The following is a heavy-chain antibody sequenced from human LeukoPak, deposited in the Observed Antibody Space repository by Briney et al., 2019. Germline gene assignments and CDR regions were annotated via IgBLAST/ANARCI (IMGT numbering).Heavy chain of an antibody. V-gene: IGHV3-66*01. D-gene: IGHD2-21*02. CDR2: ISSGGST. J-gene: IGHJ5*02. CDR3: ARATNCGGDCYSGWFDP. Sequence: EGSLRLSCAASGFTFSSYSMNWVRQAPGKGLEWVSVISSGGSTFDADSVEGRFTISKDNSKNTLYLQMNTLRVEDTAVYFCARATNCGGDCYSGWFDPWGQGTLVTVSS. CDR1: GFTFSSYS.